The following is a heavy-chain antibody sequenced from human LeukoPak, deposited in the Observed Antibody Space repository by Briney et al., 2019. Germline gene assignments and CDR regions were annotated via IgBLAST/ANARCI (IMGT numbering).Heavy chain of an antibody. J-gene: IGHJ4*02. CDR3: ARDKDDYGNLSFDY. CDR1: GYTFTGHY. CDR2: INPNSGGT. D-gene: IGHD4-11*01. V-gene: IGHV1-2*02. Sequence: ASVKVSCKASGYTFTGHYMHWVRQAPGQGLEWMGWINPNSGGTNYAQKFQGRVTMTRDTSISTAYMELSRLRSDDTAVYYCARDKDDYGNLSFDYWGQGTLVTVSS.